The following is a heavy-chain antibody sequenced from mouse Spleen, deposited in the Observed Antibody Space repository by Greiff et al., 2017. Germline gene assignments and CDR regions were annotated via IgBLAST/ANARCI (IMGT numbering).Heavy chain of an antibody. V-gene: IGHV1-55*01. CDR1: GYTFTSYW. D-gene: IGHD1-1*01. J-gene: IGHJ1*01. CDR2: IYPGSGST. Sequence: VQLQQSGAELVKPGASVKMSCKASGYTFTSYWITWVKQRPGQGLEWIGDIYPGSGSTNYNEKFKSKATLTVDTSSSTAYMQLSSLTSEDSAVYYCARTYYYGSSYSFYWYFDVWGAGTTVTVSS. CDR3: ARTYYYGSSYSFYWYFDV.